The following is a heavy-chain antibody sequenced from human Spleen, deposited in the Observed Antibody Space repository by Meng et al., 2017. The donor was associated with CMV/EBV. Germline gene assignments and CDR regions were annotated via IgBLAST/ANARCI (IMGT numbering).Heavy chain of an antibody. Sequence: GESLKISCAASGFTFSSYWMHWVRQAPGKGLVWVSRINSDGSSTSYADSVKGRFTISRDNAKNTLYLQMSSLRAEDTAVYYCAREEYYYGSGSYSAQYYFDSWGQGTLVTVSS. CDR1: GFTFSSYW. CDR2: INSDGSST. CDR3: AREEYYYGSGSYSAQYYFDS. J-gene: IGHJ4*02. V-gene: IGHV3-74*01. D-gene: IGHD3-10*01.